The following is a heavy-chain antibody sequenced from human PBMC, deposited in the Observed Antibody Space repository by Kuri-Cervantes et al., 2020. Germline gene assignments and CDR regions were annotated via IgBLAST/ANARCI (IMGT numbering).Heavy chain of an antibody. J-gene: IGHJ3*02. CDR1: GFTFSSYG. V-gene: IGHV3-30*03. Sequence: GESLKISCAASGFTFSSYGMHWVRQAPGKGLEWVAVISYDGSNKYYADSVKGRFTIPRDNSKNTLYLQMNSLRAEDTAVYYCARAVDTITDAFDIWGQGTVVTVSS. CDR3: ARAVDTITDAFDI. CDR2: ISYDGSNK. D-gene: IGHD5-24*01.